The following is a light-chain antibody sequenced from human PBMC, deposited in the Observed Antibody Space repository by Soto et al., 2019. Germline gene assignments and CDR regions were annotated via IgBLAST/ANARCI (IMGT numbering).Light chain of an antibody. J-gene: IGKJ5*01. CDR2: GAS. Sequence: EIVLTQSPGTLSLSPGERATLSCRASQSIGISNVAWFQQKPGQAPRLLIYGASSRATGIPDRFSGSGSGTDFTLTISRLEPEDFAVYYCQQYGSSPPITFGQGTRLEIK. CDR1: QSIGISN. CDR3: QQYGSSPPIT. V-gene: IGKV3-20*01.